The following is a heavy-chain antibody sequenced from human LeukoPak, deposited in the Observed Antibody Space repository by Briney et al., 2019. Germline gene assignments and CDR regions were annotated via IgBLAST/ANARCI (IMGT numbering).Heavy chain of an antibody. Sequence: TGGSLRLSCAASGFTFDDYAMHWVRHAPGKGLEWVSGISWNSASLGYADSVKGRFTISRDNPKNSLYLQMNSLRAQDTAVYYCARGGATRGRFENWGQGTLVTVSS. CDR3: ARGGATRGRFEN. J-gene: IGHJ4*02. CDR1: GFTFDDYA. D-gene: IGHD1-26*01. CDR2: ISWNSASL. V-gene: IGHV3-9*01.